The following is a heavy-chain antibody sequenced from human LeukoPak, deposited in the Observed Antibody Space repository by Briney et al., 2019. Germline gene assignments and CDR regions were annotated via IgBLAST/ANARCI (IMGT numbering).Heavy chain of an antibody. CDR2: INHSGST. Sequence: SETLSLTCAVYGGSFSGYYWSWIRQPPGKGLEWIGEINHSGSTNYNPSLKSRVTISADTSKNQFSLKLSSVTAADTAVYYCVRGLRSGWYIDYWGQGTLVTVSS. CDR1: GGSFSGYY. CDR3: VRGLRSGWYIDY. V-gene: IGHV4-34*01. J-gene: IGHJ4*02. D-gene: IGHD6-19*01.